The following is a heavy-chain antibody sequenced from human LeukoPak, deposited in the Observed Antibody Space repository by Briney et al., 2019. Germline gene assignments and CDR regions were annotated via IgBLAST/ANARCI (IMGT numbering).Heavy chain of an antibody. CDR2: IRLSDGYT. J-gene: IGHJ4*02. Sequence: PGGSLRLSCAASGFTFDNYAMTWVRQAPGKGLEWVSAIRLSDGYTYYADSVEGRFTISRDNSKNMVYLQMNSLRAEDTAVYYCARGVTNIAVGDYWGQGTLVTVSS. CDR1: GFTFDNYA. D-gene: IGHD6-19*01. CDR3: ARGVTNIAVGDY. V-gene: IGHV3-23*01.